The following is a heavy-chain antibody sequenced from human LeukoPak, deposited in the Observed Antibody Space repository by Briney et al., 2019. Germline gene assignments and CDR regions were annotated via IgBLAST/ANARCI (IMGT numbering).Heavy chain of an antibody. CDR1: GFTFSSYW. Sequence: GGSLRLSCAASGFTFSSYWMSWVRQAPGKGLEWVSSISSSSSYIYYADSVKGRLTISRDNAKNSLYLQMNSLRAEDTAVYYCARDLDDSSGYPDYWGQGTLVTVSS. CDR3: ARDLDDSSGYPDY. D-gene: IGHD3-22*01. CDR2: ISSSSSYI. V-gene: IGHV3-21*01. J-gene: IGHJ4*02.